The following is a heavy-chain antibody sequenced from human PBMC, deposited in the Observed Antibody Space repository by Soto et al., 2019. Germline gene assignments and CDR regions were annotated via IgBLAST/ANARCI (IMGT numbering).Heavy chain of an antibody. CDR1: GFNFNSYT. CDR3: ARDTFGVVFHFCH. D-gene: IGHD3-3*01. V-gene: IGHV3-30-3*01. J-gene: IGHJ4*02. CDR2: ISPDGAKT. Sequence: QVQLVESGGGVVQPGRSLRLSCAASGFNFNSYTFNWVRQAPGKGLEWVAIISPDGAKTYYADAVKGRFTISRDNSNNKVYLQMNSLRAGDSAIYYCARDTFGVVFHFCHGGQGTLVTVSP.